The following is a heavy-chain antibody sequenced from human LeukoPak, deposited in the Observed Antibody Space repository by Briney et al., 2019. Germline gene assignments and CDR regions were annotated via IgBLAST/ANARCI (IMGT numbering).Heavy chain of an antibody. CDR3: ARRAAYSSSWSALDM. J-gene: IGHJ3*02. CDR2: IKQDGSEK. CDR1: GFTFSTYW. D-gene: IGHD6-13*01. V-gene: IGHV3-7*01. Sequence: GGPLRLSCEASGFTFSTYWMSWVRRAPGKGLKWGANIKQDGSEKYYVDSVKGRFTISRDNAKNSLYLQMNSLRGEETAVYYFARRAAYSSSWSALDMWGQGTMLTVSS.